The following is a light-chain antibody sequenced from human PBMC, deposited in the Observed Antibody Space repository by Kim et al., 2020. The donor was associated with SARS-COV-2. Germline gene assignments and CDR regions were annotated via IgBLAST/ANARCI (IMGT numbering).Light chain of an antibody. CDR2: DVS. CDR3: QQRSAWPLT. Sequence: EIVLTQSPATLSLSPGERVTLSCRASQSISRYLAWYQQKPGQAPRLLLYDVSNRATGIPARFSGRGSGTDFTLTISSLEPEDFAVYYCQQRSAWPLTFGGGTKVDIK. V-gene: IGKV3-11*01. CDR1: QSISRY. J-gene: IGKJ4*01.